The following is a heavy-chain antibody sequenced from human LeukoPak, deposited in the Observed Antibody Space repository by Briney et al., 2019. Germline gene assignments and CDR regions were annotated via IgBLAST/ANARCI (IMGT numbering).Heavy chain of an antibody. Sequence: ASVKVSCKASGYTFTSYGIGWVRQAPGQGLEWRVWISAYNGNTNYAQKLQCRVTMTTDTSTSTAYMELRSLRSDDTAVYYCARVTITFGGVIVPFDYWGQGTLVTVSS. V-gene: IGHV1-18*01. CDR2: ISAYNGNT. CDR3: ARVTITFGGVIVPFDY. D-gene: IGHD3-16*02. CDR1: GYTFTSYG. J-gene: IGHJ4*02.